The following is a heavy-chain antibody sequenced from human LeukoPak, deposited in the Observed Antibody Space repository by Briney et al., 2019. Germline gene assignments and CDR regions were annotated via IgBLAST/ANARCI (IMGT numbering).Heavy chain of an antibody. V-gene: IGHV4-39*01. Sequence: PSETLSLTCTVSGGPISSSRYDWGWIRQPPGKGLEWIGSLDYSGTTYYNPSLKSRVTISVETSKSQFSLKLSSVTAADTAVYYCARVGYYGSGNPFDYWGQGTLVTVSS. D-gene: IGHD3-10*01. J-gene: IGHJ4*02. CDR3: ARVGYYGSGNPFDY. CDR1: GGPISSSRYD. CDR2: LDYSGTT.